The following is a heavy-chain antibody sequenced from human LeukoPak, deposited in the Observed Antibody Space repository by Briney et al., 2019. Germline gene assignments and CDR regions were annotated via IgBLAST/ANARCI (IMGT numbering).Heavy chain of an antibody. J-gene: IGHJ3*02. CDR2: IYTSGTI. CDR3: ARLYSGSADDAFDI. D-gene: IGHD1-26*01. CDR1: GGSISSYY. V-gene: IGHV4-4*07. Sequence: SETLSLTCTVSGGSISSYYWSWIRQPAGTALEWTGRIYTSGTITYNPSLKSRVTISVDTSKNQFSLKLSSVTAADTAVYYCARLYSGSADDAFDIWGQGTMVTVSS.